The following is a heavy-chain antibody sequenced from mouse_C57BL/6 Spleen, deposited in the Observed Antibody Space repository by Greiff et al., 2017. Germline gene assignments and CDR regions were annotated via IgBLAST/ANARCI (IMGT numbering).Heavy chain of an antibody. CDR3: ARVGYYDYDYAMDY. Sequence: EVKLMESGPGLVKPSQSLSLTCSVTGYSITSGYYWNWIRQFPGNKLEWMGYISYDGSNNYNPSLKNRISITRDTSKNQFFLKLNSVTTEDTATYYCARVGYYDYDYAMDYWGQGTSVTVSS. V-gene: IGHV3-6*01. CDR2: ISYDGSN. CDR1: GYSITSGYY. J-gene: IGHJ4*01. D-gene: IGHD2-4*01.